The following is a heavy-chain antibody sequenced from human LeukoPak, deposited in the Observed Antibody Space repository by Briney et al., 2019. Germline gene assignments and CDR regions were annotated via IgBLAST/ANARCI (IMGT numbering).Heavy chain of an antibody. V-gene: IGHV4-38-2*02. CDR3: ARGVGLTQGGTFDY. CDR2: IYYSGIT. J-gene: IGHJ4*02. D-gene: IGHD1-1*01. Sequence: TLSLTCTVSGYSISSGFYWGWIRQPPGKGLEWIGSIYYSGITHYNSSLKSRVTISVDTSKNQLSLKLSSGTAADTAVYYCARGVGLTQGGTFDYWGQGTLVTVSS. CDR1: GYSISSGFY.